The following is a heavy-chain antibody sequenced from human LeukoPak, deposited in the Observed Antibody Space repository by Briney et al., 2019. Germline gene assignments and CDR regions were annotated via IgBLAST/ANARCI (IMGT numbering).Heavy chain of an antibody. Sequence: SETLSLTCAVYGGSFSGYYWSWIRQPPGKGLEWIGDINHSGSTNYNPSLKSRVTISVDTSKNQFSLKLSSVTAADTAVYYCARVDPASAFDIWGQGTMVTVSS. CDR3: ARVDPASAFDI. CDR2: INHSGST. CDR1: GGSFSGYY. J-gene: IGHJ3*02. V-gene: IGHV4-34*01.